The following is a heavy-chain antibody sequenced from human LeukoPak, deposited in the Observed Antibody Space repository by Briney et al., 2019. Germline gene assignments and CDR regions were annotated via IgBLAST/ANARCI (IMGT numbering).Heavy chain of an antibody. D-gene: IGHD6-6*01. J-gene: IGHJ4*02. CDR3: ARGASIAARRDVFDY. CDR1: GFTFSSYS. V-gene: IGHV3-21*01. CDR2: ISSSSSYI. Sequence: GGSLRLSCAASGFTFSSYSMNWVRQAPGKGLEWVSSISSSSSYIYYADSVKGRFTISRDNAKNSLYLQMNSLRAEDTAVYYCARGASIAARRDVFDYWGQGTLVTVSS.